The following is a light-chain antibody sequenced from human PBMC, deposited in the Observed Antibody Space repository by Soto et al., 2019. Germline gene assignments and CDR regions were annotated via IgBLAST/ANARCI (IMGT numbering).Light chain of an antibody. CDR3: AAWDAHVV. CDR1: SSNIGSNY. J-gene: IGLJ2*01. CDR2: RNN. Sequence: QLVLTQPPSASGTPGQRVTISCSGSSSNIGSNYVYWYQQLPGTAPKLLIYRNNQRPSGVPDRFSGSKSGTSASLAISGLRSEDEADYYCAAWDAHVVFGGGTKLTVL. V-gene: IGLV1-47*01.